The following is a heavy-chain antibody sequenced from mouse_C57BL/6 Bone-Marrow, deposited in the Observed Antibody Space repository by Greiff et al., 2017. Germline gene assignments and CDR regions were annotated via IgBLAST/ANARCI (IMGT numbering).Heavy chain of an antibody. CDR1: GFSLSTSGMG. Sequence: QVTLKESGPGILQSSQTLSLTCSFSGFSLSTSGMGVSWIRQPSGKGLEWLAHIYWDDDKRYNPSLKSRLTISKDTSRNQVFLKITSVDTADTATYYCARSPITTVVATGSYFDYWGQGTTLTVSS. CDR3: ARSPITTVVATGSYFDY. J-gene: IGHJ2*01. CDR2: IYWDDDK. D-gene: IGHD1-1*01. V-gene: IGHV8-12*01.